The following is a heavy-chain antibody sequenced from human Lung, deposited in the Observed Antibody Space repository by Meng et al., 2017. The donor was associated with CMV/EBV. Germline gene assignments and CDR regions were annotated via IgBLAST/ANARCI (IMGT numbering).Heavy chain of an antibody. D-gene: IGHD1-14*01. CDR1: GFSFDDHA. CDR3: ARTASASDY. J-gene: IGHJ4*02. CDR2: ISWNTGNI. V-gene: IGHV3-9*01. Sequence: GGSXRLSCAASGFSFDDHAMHWVRQAPGKGLEWVSGISWNTGNIGYADSVKGRFTISRDNAKNSVYLQMNSLRIEDTALYYCARTASASDYWGQGTLVTVSS.